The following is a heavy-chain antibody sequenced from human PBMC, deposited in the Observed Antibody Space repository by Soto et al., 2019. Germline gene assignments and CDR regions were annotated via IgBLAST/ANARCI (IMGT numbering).Heavy chain of an antibody. D-gene: IGHD1-26*01. V-gene: IGHV3-30*18. CDR1: GFTFSSYG. Sequence: QVQLVESGGGVVQPGRSLRLSCAASGFTFSSYGMHWVRQAPGKGLEWVAVISYDGSNKYYADSVKGRFTISRDNSKNTLYLQMNSLRAEDTAVYYCAKSYEQYLRDGYRIGAFDIWGQGTMVTVSS. CDR3: AKSYEQYLRDGYRIGAFDI. CDR2: ISYDGSNK. J-gene: IGHJ3*02.